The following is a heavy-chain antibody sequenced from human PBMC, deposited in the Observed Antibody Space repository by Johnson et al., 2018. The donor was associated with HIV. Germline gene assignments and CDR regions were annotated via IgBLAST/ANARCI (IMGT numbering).Heavy chain of an antibody. D-gene: IGHD5-18*01. CDR3: ARCQRGYSFSDAFDI. CDR2: ISYDGTNR. Sequence: QVQLVESGGGVVQPGRSLRLSCAASGFTFSSYGMHWVRQAPGKGLEWVAVISYDGTNRYYGDSVKGRFTISRDNSKNTLYLQMNSLRPEDTAVYYCARCQRGYSFSDAFDIWGQGTMVTVSS. J-gene: IGHJ3*02. CDR1: GFTFSSYG. V-gene: IGHV3-30*03.